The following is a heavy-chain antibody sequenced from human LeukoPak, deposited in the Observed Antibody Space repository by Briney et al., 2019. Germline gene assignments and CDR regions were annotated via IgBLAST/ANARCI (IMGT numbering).Heavy chain of an antibody. J-gene: IGHJ4*02. Sequence: SSETLSLTCTVSGGSISSSSYYWGWIRQPPGKGLEWIGRIYYSGSTYYNPSLKSRVTISVDTSKNQFSLKLSSVTAADTAVYYCASRLGIAAAEFYFDYWGQGTLVTVSS. V-gene: IGHV4-39*01. CDR3: ASRLGIAAAEFYFDY. D-gene: IGHD6-13*01. CDR2: IYYSGST. CDR1: GGSISSSSYY.